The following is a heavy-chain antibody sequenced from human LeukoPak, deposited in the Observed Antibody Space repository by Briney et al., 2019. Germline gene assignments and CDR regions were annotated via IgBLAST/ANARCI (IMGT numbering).Heavy chain of an antibody. J-gene: IGHJ4*02. CDR1: GYTISDYF. Sequence: ASVKVSCKASGYTISDYFMHWVRQAPGQGLEWMGWISAYNGNTNYAQKLQGRVTMTTDTSTSTAYMELRSLRSDDTAVYYCARDSPYDSSGYYYVEPYFDYWGQGTLVTVSS. D-gene: IGHD3-22*01. V-gene: IGHV1-18*04. CDR2: ISAYNGNT. CDR3: ARDSPYDSSGYYYVEPYFDY.